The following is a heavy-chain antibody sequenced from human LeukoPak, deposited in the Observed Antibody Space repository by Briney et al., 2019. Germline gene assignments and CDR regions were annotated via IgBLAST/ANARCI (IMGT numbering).Heavy chain of an antibody. CDR1: GYTSTGYY. V-gene: IGHV1-2*02. CDR2: INPNSGGT. J-gene: IGHJ4*02. Sequence: ASVKVSCKASGYTSTGYYMHWVRQAPGQGLEWMGWINPNSGGTNYAQKFQGRVTMTRDTSISTAYMELSRLRSDDTAVYYCARGSNIAVAGTHLDYWGQGTLVTVSS. CDR3: ARGSNIAVAGTHLDY. D-gene: IGHD6-19*01.